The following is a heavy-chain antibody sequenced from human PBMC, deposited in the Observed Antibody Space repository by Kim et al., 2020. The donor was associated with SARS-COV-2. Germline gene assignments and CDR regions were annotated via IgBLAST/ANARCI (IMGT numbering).Heavy chain of an antibody. J-gene: IGHJ4*02. V-gene: IGHV3-23*01. Sequence: DSVKGRFTISRDNSKNTLYLQMNSLRAEDTAVYYCAKSMIVVVPAAYFDYWGQGTLVTVSS. CDR3: AKSMIVVVPAAYFDY. D-gene: IGHD2-2*01.